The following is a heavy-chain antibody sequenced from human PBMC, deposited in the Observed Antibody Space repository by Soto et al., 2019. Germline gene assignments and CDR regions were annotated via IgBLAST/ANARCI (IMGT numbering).Heavy chain of an antibody. CDR2: IFHSVST. CDR1: WCSITGRVYS. Sequence: PSETLNLTFAVPWCSITGRVYSCHRIRQPSGKGLEWIGYIFHSVSTYYYPSLKSRVTISVDRSKNQFSLKLSSVTAADTAVYYCARVPSPWGQG. J-gene: IGHJ5*02. CDR3: ARVPSP. V-gene: IGHV4-30-2*01.